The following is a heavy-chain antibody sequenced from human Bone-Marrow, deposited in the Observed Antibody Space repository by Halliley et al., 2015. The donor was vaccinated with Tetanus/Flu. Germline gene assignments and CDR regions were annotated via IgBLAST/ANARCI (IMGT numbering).Heavy chain of an antibody. D-gene: IGHD6-6*01. V-gene: IGHV4-30-4*01. CDR1: GDSISSGGYH. CDR2: IFYSGNT. CDR3: ARYYSISDPFDR. Sequence: TLSLTCAVSGDSISSGGYHWSWIRQSPGGGLHGIGYIFYSGNTFYNPSLQSRVSISVDTSKNQFSLWMSSVTAADTAMYYCARYYSISDPFDRLGQGALNIVSS. J-gene: IGHJ4*02.